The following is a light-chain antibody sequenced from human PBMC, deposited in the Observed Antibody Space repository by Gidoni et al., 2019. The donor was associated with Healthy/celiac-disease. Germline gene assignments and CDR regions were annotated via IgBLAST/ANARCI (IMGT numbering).Light chain of an antibody. CDR3: SSYAGSNNFGVV. CDR1: SSDVGGYNY. V-gene: IGLV2-8*01. Sequence: QSALTQPPSASVSPGQSVTIPCTGPSSDVGGYNYVSWYQQHPGKAPKLMIYEVSTRPSGVSDRFSGSKSGNTASLTVSGLQAEDEAYYYCSSYAGSNNFGVVFGGGTKLTVL. CDR2: EVS. J-gene: IGLJ2*01.